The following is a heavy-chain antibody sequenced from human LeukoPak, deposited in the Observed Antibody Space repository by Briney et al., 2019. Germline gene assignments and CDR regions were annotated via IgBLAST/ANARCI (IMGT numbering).Heavy chain of an antibody. Sequence: PGGSLRLSCAASGFTFSSYSMNWVRQAPGKGLEWVSSISSSSSYIYYADSVKGRFTISRDNAKNSLYLQMNSLRAEDTAVYYCARDSSGWSLYFDYWGQGTLVTVSS. J-gene: IGHJ4*02. CDR3: ARDSSGWSLYFDY. D-gene: IGHD6-19*01. CDR1: GFTFSSYS. CDR2: ISSSSSYI. V-gene: IGHV3-21*01.